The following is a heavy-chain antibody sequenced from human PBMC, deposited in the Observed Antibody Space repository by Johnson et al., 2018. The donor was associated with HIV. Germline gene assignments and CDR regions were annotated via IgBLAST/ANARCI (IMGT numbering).Heavy chain of an antibody. J-gene: IGHJ3*01. Sequence: VQLVESGGGLVQPGRSLRLSCAASGFTFDDYAMHWVRQAPGKGLEWVSGISWNSGSIGYADSVKGRFTISRDNAKNSLYLQMNSLRAEDTAVYYCAKSLIAVAGGGCAFDVWGQGTMVTFSS. CDR3: AKSLIAVAGGGCAFDV. D-gene: IGHD6-19*01. V-gene: IGHV3-9*01. CDR2: ISWNSGSI. CDR1: GFTFDDYA.